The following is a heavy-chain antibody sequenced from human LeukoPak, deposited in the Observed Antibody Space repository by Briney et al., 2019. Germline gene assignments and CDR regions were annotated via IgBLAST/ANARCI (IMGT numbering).Heavy chain of an antibody. J-gene: IGHJ6*02. Sequence: SETLSLTCAVYGGSFSGYYWSWIRQPPGKGLEWIGEINHSGSTNYNPSLKSRVTISVDTSKNQFSLKLSSVTAADTAVYYCARVYSSGWPAYYYYGTDVWGQGTTVTVSS. CDR3: ARVYSSGWPAYYYYGTDV. D-gene: IGHD6-19*01. CDR2: INHSGST. CDR1: GGSFSGYY. V-gene: IGHV4-34*01.